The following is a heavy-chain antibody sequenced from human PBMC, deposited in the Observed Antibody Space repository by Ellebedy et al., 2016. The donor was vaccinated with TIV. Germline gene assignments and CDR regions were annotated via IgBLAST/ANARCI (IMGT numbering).Heavy chain of an antibody. J-gene: IGHJ4*02. D-gene: IGHD6-19*01. CDR1: GGSISSYY. V-gene: IGHV4-59*01. Sequence: MPSETLSLTCTVSGGSISSYYWSWIRQPPGKGLEWIGYIYYSGSTNYNPSLKSRVTISVDTSKNQFPLKLSSVTAADTAVYYCARGAGYFDYWGQGTLVTVSS. CDR3: ARGAGYFDY. CDR2: IYYSGST.